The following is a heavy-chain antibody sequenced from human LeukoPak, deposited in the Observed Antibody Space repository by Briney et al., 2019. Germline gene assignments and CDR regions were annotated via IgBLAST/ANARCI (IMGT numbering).Heavy chain of an antibody. CDR3: ARDGRSGWYEPERFPFDY. CDR1: GFTVSSNY. Sequence: GGSLRLSCAASGFTVSSNYMSWVRQAPGKGLEWVSVIYSGGSTYYADSVKGRFTISRDNSKNTLYLQMNSLRAEDTAVYYCARDGRSGWYEPERFPFDYWGQGTLVTVSS. V-gene: IGHV3-66*01. J-gene: IGHJ4*02. D-gene: IGHD6-19*01. CDR2: IYSGGST.